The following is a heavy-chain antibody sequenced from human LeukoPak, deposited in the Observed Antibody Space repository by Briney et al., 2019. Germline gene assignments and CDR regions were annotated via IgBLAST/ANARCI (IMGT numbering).Heavy chain of an antibody. CDR2: IYYSGST. CDR3: ARDRGYGDYGSYWYFDL. V-gene: IGHV4-31*03. D-gene: IGHD4-17*01. CDR1: GGSISSGGDY. Sequence: SQTLSLTCTVSGGSISSGGDYWSWIRQHPGKGLEWIGYIYYSGSTYYNPSLKSRVTISVDTSKNQFSLKLSSVTAADTAVYYCARDRGYGDYGSYWYFDLWGRGTLVTVSS. J-gene: IGHJ2*01.